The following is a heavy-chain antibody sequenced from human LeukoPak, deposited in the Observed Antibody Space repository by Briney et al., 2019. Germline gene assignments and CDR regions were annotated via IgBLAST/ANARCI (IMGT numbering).Heavy chain of an antibody. D-gene: IGHD3-10*01. Sequence: SETLSLTCTVSGGSISSSGYYWSWIRQPPGKGLEWIGYIYHSGSTYYNPSLKTRVAISADRSKNQFSLNLTSVTAADTAVYYCARDRSHTEAGGIDFWGQGTLVTVSS. CDR1: GGSISSSGYY. CDR3: ARDRSHTEAGGIDF. J-gene: IGHJ4*02. V-gene: IGHV4-30-2*01. CDR2: IYHSGST.